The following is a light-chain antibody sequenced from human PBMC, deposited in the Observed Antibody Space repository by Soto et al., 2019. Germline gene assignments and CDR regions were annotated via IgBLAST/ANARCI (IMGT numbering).Light chain of an antibody. CDR3: QQRQYWPPIT. Sequence: VLTQSPATLSLPPGERATLSCRASLNVNSYLAWYQQKPGQAPRLLIYDASNRAAGIPARFSGSGSGTDFTLTISSLEPEDLAIYYCQQRQYWPPITFGQGTRLEIK. CDR1: LNVNSY. J-gene: IGKJ5*01. CDR2: DAS. V-gene: IGKV3-11*01.